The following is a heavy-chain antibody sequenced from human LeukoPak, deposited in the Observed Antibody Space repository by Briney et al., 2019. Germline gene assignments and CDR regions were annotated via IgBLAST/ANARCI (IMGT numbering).Heavy chain of an antibody. CDR1: GGSISSGSYY. Sequence: PSETLSLTCTVSGGSISSGSYYWSWIRQPAGKGLEWIGRIYTSGSTNYNPSLKSRVTISVDTSKNQFSLKLSSVTAADTAVYYCAREGVVIDYWGQGTLVTVSS. CDR2: IYTSGST. V-gene: IGHV4-61*02. D-gene: IGHD3-3*01. CDR3: AREGVVIDY. J-gene: IGHJ4*02.